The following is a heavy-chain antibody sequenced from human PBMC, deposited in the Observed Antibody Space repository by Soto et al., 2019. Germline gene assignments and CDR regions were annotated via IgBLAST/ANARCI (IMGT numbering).Heavy chain of an antibody. CDR1: GLTVSTNY. CDR3: ASAGYCSTTTCPPA. D-gene: IGHD2-2*01. CDR2: IYRGGNT. V-gene: IGHV3-53*01. Sequence: GGSLRLSCAASGLTVSTNYMTWVRQAPGKGLEWVSVIYRGGNTYHADSVQGRFSISRDNSKNTVDLQMNNLRAKDTAMYYCASAGYCSTTTCPPAWGQGTLVTVSS. J-gene: IGHJ4*02.